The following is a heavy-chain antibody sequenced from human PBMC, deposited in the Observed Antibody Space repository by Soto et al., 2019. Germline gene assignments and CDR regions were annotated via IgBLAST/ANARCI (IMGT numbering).Heavy chain of an antibody. D-gene: IGHD2-15*01. J-gene: IGHJ6*02. V-gene: IGHV5-10-1*01. CDR3: ARSSCSGGSCYFHYYYYYGMDV. CDR2: IDPSDSYT. CDR1: GYSFTSYW. Sequence: PGASLKISCEVSGYSFTSYWISCVRQMPGKGLEWMGRIDPSDSYTNYSPSFQGHVTISADKSISTAYLQWSSLKASDTAMYYCARSSCSGGSCYFHYYYYYGMDVWGQGTTVTVSS.